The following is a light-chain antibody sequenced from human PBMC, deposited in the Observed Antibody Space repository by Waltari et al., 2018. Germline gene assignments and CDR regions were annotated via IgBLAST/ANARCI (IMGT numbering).Light chain of an antibody. CDR3: AAWDDSLKAWV. Sequence: QSVLTQPPSASGTPGQGVTISCSGSSSNIGGGSPVACYQQFPGPAPQLLIYSDNQRPSGAPDRFSGSRSGASAALAISGLQSEDEADYYCAAWDDSLKAWVFGGGTKLTVL. J-gene: IGLJ3*02. CDR2: SDN. CDR1: SSNIGGGSP. V-gene: IGLV1-44*01.